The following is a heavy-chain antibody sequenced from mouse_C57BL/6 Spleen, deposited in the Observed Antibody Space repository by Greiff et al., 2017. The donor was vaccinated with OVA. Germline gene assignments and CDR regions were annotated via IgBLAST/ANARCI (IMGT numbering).Heavy chain of an antibody. Sequence: QVQLQQPGAELVKPGASVKLSCKASGYTFTSYWMHWVKQRPGRGLEWIGRIDPNSGGPKYNEKFKSKATLTVAKPSSTAYMQLSGLTSEDCAAYYGARYLNYYGSSPGYFDYWGKGTTRTVSS. CDR1: GYTFTSYW. D-gene: IGHD1-1*01. CDR2: IDPNSGGP. V-gene: IGHV1-72*01. J-gene: IGHJ2*01. CDR3: ARYLNYYGSSPGYFDY.